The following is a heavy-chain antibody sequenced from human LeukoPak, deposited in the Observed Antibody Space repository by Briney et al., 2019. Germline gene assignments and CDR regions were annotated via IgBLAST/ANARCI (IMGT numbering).Heavy chain of an antibody. D-gene: IGHD2-21*02. CDR2: INHSGST. V-gene: IGHV4-34*01. CDR3: ARATYCGGVCYRIAFDI. CDR1: GGSFSGYY. Sequence: SETLSLTCAVYGGSFSGYYWSWLRQPPGKGLEWIGEINHSGSTDYNPSLKSRVTISVDTSKNQFSLKLSSVTAADTAVYYCARATYCGGVCYRIAFDIWGQGTMVTVSS. J-gene: IGHJ3*02.